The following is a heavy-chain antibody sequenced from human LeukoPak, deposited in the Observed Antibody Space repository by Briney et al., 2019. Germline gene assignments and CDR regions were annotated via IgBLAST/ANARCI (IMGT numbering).Heavy chain of an antibody. CDR3: AIVEMATTPFDY. J-gene: IGHJ4*02. CDR2: IIAYNGNT. V-gene: IGHV1-18*01. Sequence: ASVKVSCKASGYTFTSYGISWVRQAPGQGPEWMGWIIAYNGNTNYEQKLQGRVTMTTDTSTSTAYMELRSLRSDDTAVYYCAIVEMATTPFDYWGQGTLVTVSS. CDR1: GYTFTSYG. D-gene: IGHD5-24*01.